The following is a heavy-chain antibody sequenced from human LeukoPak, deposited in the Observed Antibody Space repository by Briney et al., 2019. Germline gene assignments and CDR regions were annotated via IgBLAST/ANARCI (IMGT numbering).Heavy chain of an antibody. J-gene: IGHJ3*02. D-gene: IGHD2-15*01. CDR1: GFTVSSNY. V-gene: IGHV3-53*01. CDR3: TTDDRDSLAFDI. CDR2: IYSGGST. Sequence: PGGSLRLSCAASGFTVSSNYMSWVRQAPGKGLEWVSVIYSGGSTYYADSVKGRFTISRDDSKNTLYLQMNSLKTEDTAVYYCTTDDRDSLAFDIWGQGTMVTVSS.